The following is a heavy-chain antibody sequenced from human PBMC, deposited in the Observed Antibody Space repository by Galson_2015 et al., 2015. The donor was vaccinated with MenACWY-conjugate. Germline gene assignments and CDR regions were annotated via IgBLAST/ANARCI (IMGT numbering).Heavy chain of an antibody. V-gene: IGHV4-59*01. D-gene: IGHD6-19*01. J-gene: IGHJ4*02. CDR1: GGSISGYY. CDR3: ARDPGSSNNIYYFDS. CDR2: IDYSGST. Sequence: ETLSLTCTVSGGSISGYYWTWIRQPPGKGLGWIGNIDYSGSTNYNPSLKSRVTTSADTSKNQFSLRLSSVTDADTAVYYCARDPGSSNNIYYFDSWGQGTLVTVSS.